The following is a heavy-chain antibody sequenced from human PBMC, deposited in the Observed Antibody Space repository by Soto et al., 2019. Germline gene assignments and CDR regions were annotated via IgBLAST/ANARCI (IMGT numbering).Heavy chain of an antibody. J-gene: IGHJ6*02. V-gene: IGHV3-66*01. CDR2: IYSGGST. Sequence: EVQLVESGGGLVQPGGSLRLSCAASGFTVSSNYMSWVRQAPGKGLEWVSVIYSGGSTYYADSVKGRFTISRDNSKNTRYLQMNSLRAEDTAVYYCARDRRTTEGMYVWGQGTTVTVSS. D-gene: IGHD1-7*01. CDR3: ARDRRTTEGMYV. CDR1: GFTVSSNY.